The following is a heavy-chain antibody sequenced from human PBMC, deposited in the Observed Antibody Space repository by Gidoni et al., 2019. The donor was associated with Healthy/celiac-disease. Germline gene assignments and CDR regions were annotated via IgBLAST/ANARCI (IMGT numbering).Heavy chain of an antibody. CDR2: INHSGST. CDR3: ARGLKWLVRGVNFDY. D-gene: IGHD6-19*01. Sequence: QVQLQQWGAGLLKPSETLSLTRAVYGGSFSGYYWSWIRQPPGKGLEWIGEINHSGSTNYNPSLKSRVTISVDTSKNQFSLKLSSVTAADTAVYYCARGLKWLVRGVNFDYWGQGTLVTVSS. V-gene: IGHV4-34*01. J-gene: IGHJ4*02. CDR1: GGSFSGYY.